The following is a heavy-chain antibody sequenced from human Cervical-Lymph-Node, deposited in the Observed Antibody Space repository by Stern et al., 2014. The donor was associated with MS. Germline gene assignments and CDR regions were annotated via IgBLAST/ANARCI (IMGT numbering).Heavy chain of an antibody. V-gene: IGHV3-9*01. J-gene: IGHJ4*02. Sequence: EVQLVESGGDLVQPGRSLRLSCAASGFRFGNYAMHWVRQVPGKGLEWVSGISWNGNNIEYAESVKGRFSISRDNAKYSLHLQMNSLTINDTAIYYCASAFGGHSVWGQGAQVTVSA. CDR3: ASAFGGHSV. D-gene: IGHD3-16*01. CDR1: GFRFGNYA. CDR2: ISWNGNNI.